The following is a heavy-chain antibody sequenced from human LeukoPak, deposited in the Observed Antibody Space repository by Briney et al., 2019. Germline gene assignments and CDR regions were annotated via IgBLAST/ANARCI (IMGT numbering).Heavy chain of an antibody. Sequence: ASVKVSCKASGYTFTSYYMHWGRQAPGQGLEWMGIINPSGGSTSYAQKFQGRVTMTRDTSTSTVYMELSSLRSEDTAVYYCARDLGGADYYDSSGYSDAFDIWGQGTMVTVSS. D-gene: IGHD3-22*01. CDR3: ARDLGGADYYDSSGYSDAFDI. CDR1: GYTFTSYY. J-gene: IGHJ3*02. V-gene: IGHV1-46*01. CDR2: INPSGGST.